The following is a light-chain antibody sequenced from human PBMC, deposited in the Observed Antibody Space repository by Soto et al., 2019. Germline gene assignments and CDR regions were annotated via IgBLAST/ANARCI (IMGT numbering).Light chain of an antibody. CDR3: QSYDSGLSGSRV. CDR1: SSNIGAGYD. J-gene: IGLJ2*01. CDR2: GNS. Sequence: QSVLTQPPSVSGAPGQRVTISCTGSSSNIGAGYDVHWYQQLPGTAPKLLIYGNSNRPSGVPDPFSGSKSGTSASLAITGLQAEDEADYYCQSYDSGLSGSRVFGGGTKLTVL. V-gene: IGLV1-40*01.